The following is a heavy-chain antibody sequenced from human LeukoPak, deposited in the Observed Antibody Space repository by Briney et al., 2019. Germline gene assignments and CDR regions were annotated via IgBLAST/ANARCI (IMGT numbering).Heavy chain of an antibody. D-gene: IGHD3-10*02. CDR2: IKPNSGGT. CDR3: ARSAVRGSFDY. Sequence: GASVKVSCKASGYIFTGYYMHWVRQAPGQGLEWMGWIKPNSGGTKYAQKFQGRVNMTRDTSISTAYMEVSRLGSDDTAVYYCARSAVRGSFDYWGQGTLVTVSS. J-gene: IGHJ4*02. CDR1: GYIFTGYY. V-gene: IGHV1-2*02.